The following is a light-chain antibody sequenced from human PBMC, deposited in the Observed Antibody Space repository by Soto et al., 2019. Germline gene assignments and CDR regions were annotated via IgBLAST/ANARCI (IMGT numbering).Light chain of an antibody. J-gene: IGKJ3*01. V-gene: IGKV3-20*01. CDR3: QQYGSALFT. CDR2: DAS. Sequence: EIVLTQSPGTLSLSPGARATLSCRASQSVSSSSLAWYQQKPGQAPRLLIYDASSRATGIPDRFSGSGSGTDFTLTSSRLEPEDFAVEYCQQYGSALFTFGPGTKVYIK. CDR1: QSVSSSS.